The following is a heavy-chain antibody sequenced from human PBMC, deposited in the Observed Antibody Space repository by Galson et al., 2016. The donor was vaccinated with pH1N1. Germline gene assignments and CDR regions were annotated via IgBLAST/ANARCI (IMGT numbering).Heavy chain of an antibody. D-gene: IGHD4/OR15-4a*01. CDR3: VRAVGAVEAF. V-gene: IGHV3-7*01. Sequence: SLRLSCAGSGFNFSNYWMHWVRQAPGKGLEWVANIKHDGSQKYYVDSVKGRFTISRDNAKNSLYLQMNSLRAEDTAAYYCVRAVGAVEAFWGQGTLVTVSS. J-gene: IGHJ4*02. CDR2: IKHDGSQK. CDR1: GFNFSNYW.